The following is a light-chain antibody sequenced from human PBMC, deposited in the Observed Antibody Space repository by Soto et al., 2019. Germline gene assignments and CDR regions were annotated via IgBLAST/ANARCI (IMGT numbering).Light chain of an antibody. CDR2: GAS. Sequence: DIQMTQSPSSLSASIGDGVTITCRASQNIRNYLNWYQQKPGEAPNLLIFGASRLQSGAPSRFSGSGHGTDFSLTISSLQPEDLATYYCQQSHSPPLTFGGGTKVEI. CDR1: QNIRNY. V-gene: IGKV1-39*01. CDR3: QQSHSPPLT. J-gene: IGKJ4*01.